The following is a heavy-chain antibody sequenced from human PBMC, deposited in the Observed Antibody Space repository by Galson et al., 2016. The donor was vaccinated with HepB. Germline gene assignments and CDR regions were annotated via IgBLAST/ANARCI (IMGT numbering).Heavy chain of an antibody. CDR2: IKQDGSER. Sequence: SLRLSCAASGFTFSRSWMAWVRQAPGKGLEWVANIKQDGSERNYVDSVKGRFTISRDSAKNSLYLQMNNLRAEDTALYYCGRVSGGYGWSRIDYWGQGALVTVSS. J-gene: IGHJ4*02. CDR1: GFTFSRSW. CDR3: GRVSGGYGWSRIDY. V-gene: IGHV3-7*02. D-gene: IGHD3-10*01.